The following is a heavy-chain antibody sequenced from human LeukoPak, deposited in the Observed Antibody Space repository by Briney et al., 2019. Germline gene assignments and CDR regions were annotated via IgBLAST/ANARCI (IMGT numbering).Heavy chain of an antibody. Sequence: GGSLRLSCSASGFTFSSYTVHWVRQAPGKELEFVSAITSTGGNTYYADSVTGRFTLSRDNSKNTLYLQMGSLRAEDTAVYYCVIVRGYFDSSGTDYWGQGTLVTVSS. CDR3: VIVRGYFDSSGTDY. V-gene: IGHV3-64D*06. J-gene: IGHJ4*02. CDR2: ITSTGGNT. D-gene: IGHD3-9*01. CDR1: GFTFSSYT.